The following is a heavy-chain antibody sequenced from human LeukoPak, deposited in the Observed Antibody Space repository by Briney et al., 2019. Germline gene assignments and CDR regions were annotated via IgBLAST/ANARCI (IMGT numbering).Heavy chain of an antibody. V-gene: IGHV3-23*01. D-gene: IGHD4-17*01. CDR2: VSDSGTMT. J-gene: IGHJ4*02. CDR1: GFTFSSYW. CDR3: AKYSRYDYVGQIDY. Sequence: PGGSLRLSCAVSGFTFSSYWMHWVRQTPGKGLEWVSGVSDSGTMTYYARSVKGRFTISRDNSKNTLYLQMNSLRAEDTAIYYCAKYSRYDYVGQIDYWGQGTLVTVSS.